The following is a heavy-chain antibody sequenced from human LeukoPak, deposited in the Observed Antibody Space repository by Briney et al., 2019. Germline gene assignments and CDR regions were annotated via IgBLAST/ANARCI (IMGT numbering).Heavy chain of an antibody. J-gene: IGHJ4*02. CDR1: GFTFSSYA. V-gene: IGHV3-30-3*01. Sequence: GGSLRLSCAASGFTFSSYAMHWVRQAPGKGLEWVAVISYDGSNKYYADSVKGRFTIPRDNSKNTLYLQMNSLRAEDTAVYYCAKDRGFRMEGSTAIDYWGQGTLVTVSS. CDR2: ISYDGSNK. CDR3: AKDRGFRMEGSTAIDY. D-gene: IGHD3-10*01.